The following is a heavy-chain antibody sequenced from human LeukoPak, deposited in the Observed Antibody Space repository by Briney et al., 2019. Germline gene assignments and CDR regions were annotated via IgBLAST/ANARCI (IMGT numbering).Heavy chain of an antibody. D-gene: IGHD5-24*01. CDR2: IYPGDSDT. V-gene: IGHV5-51*01. CDR1: GYSFTNYW. CDR3: ARLGSRHGYNWGDL. Sequence: GESLKISCKVSGYSFTNYWIGWVRQMPGKGLEWMGLIYPGDSDTRYSLPFQGQVTFSADKSISTAYLQWSSLKASDTAMYYCARLGSRHGYNWGDLWGQGTLVSVSS. J-gene: IGHJ5*02.